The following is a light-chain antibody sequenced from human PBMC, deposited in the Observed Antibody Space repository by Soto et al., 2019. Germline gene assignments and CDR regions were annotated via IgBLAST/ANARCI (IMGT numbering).Light chain of an antibody. V-gene: IGKV1-5*01. CDR1: QDTSTY. CDR2: GAS. CDR3: QHYTLSAAP. Sequence: RLTQSPSSLSASVGDTVTISCRASQDTSTYLAWYQQKPGKAPTLLIFGASSLQNGVPPRFAGSGSGSDFTLTINRLQPDDFATYFCQHYTLSAAPFGQGTRV. J-gene: IGKJ5*01.